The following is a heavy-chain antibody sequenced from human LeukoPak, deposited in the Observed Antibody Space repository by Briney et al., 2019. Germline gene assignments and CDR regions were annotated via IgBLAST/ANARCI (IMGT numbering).Heavy chain of an antibody. J-gene: IGHJ4*02. D-gene: IGHD4-23*01. CDR3: ARRGDGGRSFDY. CDR1: GFTVSSNH. CDR2: IYSGGNT. V-gene: IGHV3-53*01. Sequence: GGSLRLSCAASGFTVSSNHLSWVRQAPGKGRECVSVIYSGGNTYYADSVKGRFTISRDNSKNTLFLQMNSLRAEDTAFYYCARRGDGGRSFDYWGQGTLVTVSS.